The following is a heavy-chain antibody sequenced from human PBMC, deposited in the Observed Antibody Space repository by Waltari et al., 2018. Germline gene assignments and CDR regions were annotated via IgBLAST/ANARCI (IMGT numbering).Heavy chain of an antibody. J-gene: IGHJ3*02. CDR2: FYTGGTT. CDR1: GFTVRSNH. Sequence: EVQLVESGGGLVQPGGSLRLSCAASGFTVRSNHLSWVRQAPGKGMEWVSFFYTGGTTYYADAVKGRVTISRDNSKNTLDRQMNSLRAEDTALYYCATPSGVWERRGAFDIWGQGTMVIVSS. V-gene: IGHV3-66*01. CDR3: ATPSGVWERRGAFDI. D-gene: IGHD1-1*01.